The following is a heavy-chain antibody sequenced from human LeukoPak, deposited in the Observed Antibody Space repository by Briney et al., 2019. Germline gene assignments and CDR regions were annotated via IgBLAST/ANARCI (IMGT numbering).Heavy chain of an antibody. D-gene: IGHD3-9*01. CDR2: IYENGGTT. J-gene: IGHJ4*02. Sequence: GGSLRLSCVGSGFTFRSHAMSWVRQAPEKGLEFVSGIYENGGTTYYADSVKGRFSISRDNSKNTLYLQMNSLRAEDTAVYYCAKGNVLRYFDWFETFDYWGQGTLVTVSS. V-gene: IGHV3-23*01. CDR3: AKGNVLRYFDWFETFDY. CDR1: GFTFRSHA.